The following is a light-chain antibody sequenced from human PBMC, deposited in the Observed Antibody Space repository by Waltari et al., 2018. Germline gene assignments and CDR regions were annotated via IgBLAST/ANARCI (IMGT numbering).Light chain of an antibody. Sequence: QSALTQPASVSGSPGQSITIPCTGTSSYVGGKNYVSWYQQHPGKAPKLMIYDVTNRPSGVSNRFSGSKSGNTASLTISGLQAEDEADYYCCSFRSSSTWVFGGGTKLTVL. CDR2: DVT. CDR3: CSFRSSSTWV. J-gene: IGLJ3*02. CDR1: SSYVGGKNY. V-gene: IGLV2-14*01.